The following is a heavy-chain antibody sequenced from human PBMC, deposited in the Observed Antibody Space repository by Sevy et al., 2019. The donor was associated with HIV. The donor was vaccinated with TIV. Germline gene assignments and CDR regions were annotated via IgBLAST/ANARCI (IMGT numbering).Heavy chain of an antibody. Sequence: GSLRLSCAASGFTFTTYWMTWVRQAPGKGLEWVANINQDGSKINDVDSVKGRFIISRDNAKKSLYVQMNSLRADDTAVYYCARVGIFENLESQYRFMDYWGQGTLVTVSS. CDR2: INQDGSKI. CDR3: ARVGIFENLESQYRFMDY. J-gene: IGHJ4*02. D-gene: IGHD6-6*01. CDR1: GFTFTTYW. V-gene: IGHV3-7*01.